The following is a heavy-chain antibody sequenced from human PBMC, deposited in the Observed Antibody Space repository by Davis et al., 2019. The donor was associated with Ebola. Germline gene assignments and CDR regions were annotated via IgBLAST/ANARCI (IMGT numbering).Heavy chain of an antibody. CDR3: ARVAGTAIRAYYFDY. V-gene: IGHV1-69*02. CDR1: GGTFSSYT. J-gene: IGHJ4*02. CDR2: IIPILGIA. D-gene: IGHD2-21*02. Sequence: AASVKVSCKASGGTFSSYTITWVRQAPGQGLEWMGSIIPILGIADYAQKFQGRVTITADKSTSTASMGLSSLRSEDTAVYYCARVAGTAIRAYYFDYWGQGTLVTVSS.